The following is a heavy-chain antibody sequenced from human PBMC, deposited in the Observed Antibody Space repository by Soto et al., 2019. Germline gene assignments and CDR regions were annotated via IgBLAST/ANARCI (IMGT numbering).Heavy chain of an antibody. V-gene: IGHV3-30*18. CDR3: AKGRGLGVTTFFFDY. D-gene: IGHD4-17*01. J-gene: IGHJ4*02. CDR1: GFTFSSYG. CDR2: ISYDETNK. Sequence: GGSLRLSCVASGFTFSSYGMHWVRQAPGKGLEWVAVISYDETNKYYADSVKGRFTISRDNSKNTLYLQLNSLRTEDTAVYYCAKGRGLGVTTFFFDYWGQGKLVTVSS.